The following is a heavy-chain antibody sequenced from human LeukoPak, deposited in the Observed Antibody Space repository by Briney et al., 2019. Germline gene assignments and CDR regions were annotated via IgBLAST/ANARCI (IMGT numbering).Heavy chain of an antibody. CDR1: GDSVSSNSAA. Sequence: SQTLSLTCAISGDSVSSNSAAWNWIRQSPSRGLEWLGRTYYRSKWYNDYAVSVKSRITINPDTSKNQFSLQLNSVTPEDTAVYYCARKWFGELTPDPNFDYWGQGTLVTVSS. D-gene: IGHD3-10*01. V-gene: IGHV6-1*01. CDR3: ARKWFGELTPDPNFDY. CDR2: TYYRSKWYN. J-gene: IGHJ4*02.